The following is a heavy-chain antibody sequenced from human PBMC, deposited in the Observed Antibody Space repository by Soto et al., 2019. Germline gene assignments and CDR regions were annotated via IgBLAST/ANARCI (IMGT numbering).Heavy chain of an antibody. Sequence: EVQLVESGGGLVQPGGSLRLSCAASGFTFSDHYMDWVRQAPGKGLEWVGRTRNKANSYTTEYAASVKGRFTISRDDSTNSLFLQMNSLKTEDTAVYYCTRVFGSSWYQAFFDYWGQGTLVTVSS. J-gene: IGHJ4*02. V-gene: IGHV3-72*01. CDR2: TRNKANSYTT. CDR1: GFTFSDHY. CDR3: TRVFGSSWYQAFFDY. D-gene: IGHD6-13*01.